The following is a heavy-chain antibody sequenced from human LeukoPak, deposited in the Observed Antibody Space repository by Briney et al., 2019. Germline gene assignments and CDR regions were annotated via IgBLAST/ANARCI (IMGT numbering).Heavy chain of an antibody. D-gene: IGHD2-2*01. CDR2: ISWNSGSI. CDR1: GFTFDDYA. J-gene: IGHJ4*02. V-gene: IGHV3-9*03. CDR3: AKGYCTSTSCYYFDY. Sequence: GRSLRLSCAASGFTFDDYAMHWVRQAPGKGLEWVSGISWNSGSIGYADSVKGRFTISGDNAKNSLYLQMNSLRAEDMALYYCAKGYCTSTSCYYFDYWGQGTLVTVSS.